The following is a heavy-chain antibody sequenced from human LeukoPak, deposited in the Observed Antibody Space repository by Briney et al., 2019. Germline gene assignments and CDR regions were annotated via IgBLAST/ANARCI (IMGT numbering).Heavy chain of an antibody. CDR2: TYTSGST. Sequence: SETLSLTCTVSGGSISSYYWSWIRQPAGKGLEWIGRTYTSGSTNYNPSLKSRVTMSVDTSKNQFSLKLSSVTAADTAVYYCAIPYYDSSGYYYGDAFDIWGQGIMVTVSS. D-gene: IGHD3-22*01. CDR3: AIPYYDSSGYYYGDAFDI. J-gene: IGHJ3*02. V-gene: IGHV4-4*07. CDR1: GGSISSYY.